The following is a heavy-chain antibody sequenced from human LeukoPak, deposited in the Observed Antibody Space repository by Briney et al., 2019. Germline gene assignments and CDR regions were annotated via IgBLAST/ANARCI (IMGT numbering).Heavy chain of an antibody. V-gene: IGHV4-59*01. CDR1: GGSISSYY. CDR3: ERERGYCSSTSCPLFDY. Sequence: SETLSLTCTVSGGSISSYYWSWIRQPPGKGLEWIGYIYYSGSTNYNPSLKSRVTISVDTSKNQFSLKLSSVTAADTAVYYCERERGYCSSTSCPLFDYWGQGTLVTVSS. D-gene: IGHD2-2*01. J-gene: IGHJ4*02. CDR2: IYYSGST.